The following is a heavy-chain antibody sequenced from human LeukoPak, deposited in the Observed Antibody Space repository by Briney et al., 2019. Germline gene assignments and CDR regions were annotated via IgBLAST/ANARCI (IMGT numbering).Heavy chain of an antibody. J-gene: IGHJ3*02. D-gene: IGHD2/OR15-2a*01. CDR3: ARSYFSVGAFDI. Sequence: KPSETLSLTCDVSGYSIRTGYHWGWVRQPPGKDLEWIGSVYHSGSTYYNPSLQSRVNILVDTSKNQFSLSLTSVTAADTAVYYCARSYFSVGAFDIWGQGTMVTVSS. CDR1: GYSIRTGYH. CDR2: VYHSGST. V-gene: IGHV4-38-2*01.